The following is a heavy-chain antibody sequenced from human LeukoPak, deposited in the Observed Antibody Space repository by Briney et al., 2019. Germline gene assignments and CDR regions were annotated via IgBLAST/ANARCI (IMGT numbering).Heavy chain of an antibody. CDR3: ARDLGVVRAGTTFDY. D-gene: IGHD3-3*01. CDR2: ISYDGSNK. Sequence: GGSLRLSCAASGFTFSSYAMHWVRHAPGKGLEWVAVISYDGSNKYYADSVKGRFTISRDNSKNTLYLQMNSLRAEDTAVYYCARDLGVVRAGTTFDYWGQGTLVTVSS. V-gene: IGHV3-30*04. CDR1: GFTFSSYA. J-gene: IGHJ4*02.